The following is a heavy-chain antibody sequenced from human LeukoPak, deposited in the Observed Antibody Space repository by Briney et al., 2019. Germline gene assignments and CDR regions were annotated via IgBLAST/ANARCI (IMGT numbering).Heavy chain of an antibody. CDR1: GFTVSSNY. CDR2: TYSSGST. V-gene: IGHV3-53*01. J-gene: IGHJ4*02. CDR3: ARDVYTGRYYLDY. D-gene: IGHD1-26*01. Sequence: GGSLRLSCAASGFTVSSNYTSWVRQAPGKGPEWVSVTYSSGSTYYADSVKGRFTISRDNSKNTLDLQMNSLRAEDTAVYYCARDVYTGRYYLDYWGQGTLVTVSS.